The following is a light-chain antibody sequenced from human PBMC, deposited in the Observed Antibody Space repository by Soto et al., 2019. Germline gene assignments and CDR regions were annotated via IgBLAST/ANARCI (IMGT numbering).Light chain of an antibody. J-gene: IGKJ4*01. V-gene: IGKV3-20*01. CDR2: DAS. Sequence: EIGLTQSPAAVSVSPGETASLSCRASQSVSSKLAWYQQKPGQAPRLIIYDASNRATDIPARFSAGGSGTDFTLTISRLEPEDFAVYYCQEYGSSPLTFGGVTKV. CDR1: QSVSSK. CDR3: QEYGSSPLT.